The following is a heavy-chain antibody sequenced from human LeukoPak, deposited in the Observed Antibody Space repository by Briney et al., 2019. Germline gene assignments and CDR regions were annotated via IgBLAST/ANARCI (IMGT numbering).Heavy chain of an antibody. CDR3: ARGQPRALNYGDY. CDR1: GYTFTSYD. D-gene: IGHD1-14*01. Sequence: ASVKVSCKASGYTFTSYDINWVRQATGQGLEWMGWMNPNSGNTGYAQKFQGRVTITRNTSISTAYMELSSLRSADTAVYYCARGQPRALNYGDYSGQGTLVTVSS. J-gene: IGHJ4*02. V-gene: IGHV1-8*01. CDR2: MNPNSGNT.